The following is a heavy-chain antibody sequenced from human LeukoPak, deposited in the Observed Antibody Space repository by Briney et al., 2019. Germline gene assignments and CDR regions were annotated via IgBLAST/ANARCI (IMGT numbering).Heavy chain of an antibody. CDR2: IYSAGGT. Sequence: PGGSLRLSCAASGFTFSDYYMSCVRQAPGKGLEWVSVIYSAGGTYYADSVRGRFTISRDNSKNTLYLQMNSLRVEDTAVYYCARDSSGPAYWGQGTLVTVSS. J-gene: IGHJ4*02. CDR3: ARDSSGPAY. V-gene: IGHV3-66*01. D-gene: IGHD3-22*01. CDR1: GFTFSDYY.